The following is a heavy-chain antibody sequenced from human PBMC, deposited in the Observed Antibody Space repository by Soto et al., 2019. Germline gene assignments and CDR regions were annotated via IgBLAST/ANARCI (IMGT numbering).Heavy chain of an antibody. CDR3: SKRVSGDY. CDR1: GFTFSSYA. D-gene: IGHD3-10*01. J-gene: IGHJ4*02. CDR2: IGGNGVST. V-gene: IGHV3-23*01. Sequence: EVQLLESGGGLVQPGGSLRLSCAASGFTFSSYAMSWVRQAPGKGLEWVSTIGGNGVSTYYADSVKGRFTINRDNSKNTLYLHMNSLRAEDTALYYCSKRVSGDYWGQGTLVTVSS.